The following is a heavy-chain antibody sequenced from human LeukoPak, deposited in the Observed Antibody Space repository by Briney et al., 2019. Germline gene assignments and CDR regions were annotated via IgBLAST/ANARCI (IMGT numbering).Heavy chain of an antibody. D-gene: IGHD4-17*01. CDR3: ARVRSAGPLYYYYGIDV. J-gene: IGHJ6*02. V-gene: IGHV4-61*05. CDR1: GGSISSSSYY. CDR2: IYYSGNT. Sequence: SETLSLTCTVSGGSISSSSYYWGWIRQPPGKGLGWIGYIYYSGNTNYNPSLKSRVTMSVDTSKNQFSLKLTSVTAADTAVYYCARVRSAGPLYYYYGIDVWGQGTTVTVSS.